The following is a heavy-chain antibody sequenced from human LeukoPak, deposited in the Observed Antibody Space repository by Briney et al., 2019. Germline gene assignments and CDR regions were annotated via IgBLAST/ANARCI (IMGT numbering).Heavy chain of an antibody. CDR1: GGSFSGYY. J-gene: IGHJ6*04. Sequence: SETLSLTCAVYGGSFSGYYWSWIRQPPGKGLEWIGYIYYSGSTNYNPSLKSRVTISVDTSKNQFSLKLSSVTAADTAVYYCAREKGVYYGSGIYGMDVWGKGTTVTVSS. V-gene: IGHV4-59*01. D-gene: IGHD3-10*01. CDR3: AREKGVYYGSGIYGMDV. CDR2: IYYSGST.